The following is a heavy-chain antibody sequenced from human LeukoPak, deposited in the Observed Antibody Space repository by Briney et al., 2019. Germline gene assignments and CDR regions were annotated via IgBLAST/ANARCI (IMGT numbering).Heavy chain of an antibody. CDR1: GGSISSYY. CDR3: ASTAMEGLFDY. CDR2: TYTSGST. V-gene: IGHV4-4*09. J-gene: IGHJ4*02. D-gene: IGHD5-18*01. Sequence: PSETLSLTCTVSGGSISSYYWSWIRQPPGKGLEWIGYTYTSGSTNYNPSLKSRVTISVDTSKNQFSLKLSSVTAADTAVYYCASTAMEGLFDYWGQGTLVTVSS.